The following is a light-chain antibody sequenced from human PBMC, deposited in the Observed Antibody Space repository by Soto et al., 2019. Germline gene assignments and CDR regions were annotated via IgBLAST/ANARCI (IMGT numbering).Light chain of an antibody. CDR2: GAS. V-gene: IGKV3-20*01. CDR3: QQYGGSVQT. Sequence: EIVLTQCPGTLSLSPGERATLSCRASQSVGSNYLAWYQQRPGQPPNLLIFGASHRAPDIPDRFSGSGSGTDFTLTISRLEPEDFAVYYCQQYGGSVQTFGQGTKVDIK. CDR1: QSVGSNY. J-gene: IGKJ1*01.